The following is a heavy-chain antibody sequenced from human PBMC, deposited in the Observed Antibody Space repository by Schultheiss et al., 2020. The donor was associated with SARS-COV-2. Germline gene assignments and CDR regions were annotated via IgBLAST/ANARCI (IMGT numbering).Heavy chain of an antibody. D-gene: IGHD6-19*01. CDR3: ARDLAVAGTFSNHDYFDY. J-gene: IGHJ4*02. CDR1: GFTFSSYG. Sequence: SCAASGFTFSSYGMHWARQAPGKGLEWVAVIWYDGSNKYYADSVKGRFTISRDNSKNTLYLQMNSLRAEDTAVYYCARDLAVAGTFSNHDYFDYWGQGTLVTVSS. CDR2: IWYDGSNK. V-gene: IGHV3-33*01.